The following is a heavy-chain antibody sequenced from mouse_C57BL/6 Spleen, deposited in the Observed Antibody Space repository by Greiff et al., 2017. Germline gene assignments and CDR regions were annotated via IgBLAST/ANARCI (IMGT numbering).Heavy chain of an antibody. V-gene: IGHV7-3*01. CDR3: ARYTTVVPLDY. D-gene: IGHD1-1*01. J-gene: IGHJ2*01. CDR1: GFTFTDYY. Sequence: EVKVVESGGGLVQPGGSLSLSCAASGFTFTDYYMSWVRQPPGKALEWLGFIRNKANGYTTEYSASVKGRFTISRDNSQSILYLQINALRAEDSATYYCARYTTVVPLDYWGQGTTLTVSS. CDR2: IRNKANGYTT.